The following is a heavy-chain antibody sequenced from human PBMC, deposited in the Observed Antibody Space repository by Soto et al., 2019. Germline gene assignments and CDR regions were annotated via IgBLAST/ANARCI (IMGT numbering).Heavy chain of an antibody. CDR3: AKERGYCSSTSCYASDY. Sequence: EVQLLESGGGLVQPGGSLRLSCAASGFTFSSYAMSWVRQAPGKGLEWVSAISGSGGSTYYADSVKGRFTISRDNSKNTLYLQMNSLRAEDTAVYYCAKERGYCSSTSCYASDYWGQGTLVTVSS. CDR1: GFTFSSYA. D-gene: IGHD2-2*01. CDR2: ISGSGGST. J-gene: IGHJ4*02. V-gene: IGHV3-23*01.